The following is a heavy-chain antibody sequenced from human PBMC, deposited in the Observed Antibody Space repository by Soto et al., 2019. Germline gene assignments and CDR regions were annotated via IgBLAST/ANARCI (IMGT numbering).Heavy chain of an antibody. J-gene: IGHJ6*03. Sequence: GGSLRLSCAASGFTFSGYWMSWVRQAPGKGLGWVANIKQDGREKDCVDSVKGRLTISSDNARNSLYLQMNSLGADDTAVYYCARVALYSSGFYYYYYMDVWGKGTTVTVSS. CDR3: ARVALYSSGFYYYYYMDV. D-gene: IGHD3-22*01. CDR2: IKQDGREK. V-gene: IGHV3-7*01. CDR1: GFTFSGYW.